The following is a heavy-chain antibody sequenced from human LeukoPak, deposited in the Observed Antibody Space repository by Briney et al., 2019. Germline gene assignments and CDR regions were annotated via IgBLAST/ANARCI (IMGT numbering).Heavy chain of an antibody. D-gene: IGHD3-9*01. CDR3: ARFDILTGFDY. Sequence: WIGEINHSGSTNYNPSLKSRVTISVDTSKNQFSLKLSSVTAADTAVYYCARFDILTGFDYWGQGTLVTVSS. CDR2: INHSGST. J-gene: IGHJ4*02. V-gene: IGHV4-34*01.